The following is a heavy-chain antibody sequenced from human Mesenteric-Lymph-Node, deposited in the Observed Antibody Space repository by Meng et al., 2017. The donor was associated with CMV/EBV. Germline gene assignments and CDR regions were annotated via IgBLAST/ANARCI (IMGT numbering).Heavy chain of an antibody. J-gene: IGHJ6*02. Sequence: GGSLRLSCAASGFTFSSYEMNWVRQAPGKGLEWVSYISSSGSTIYYADSVKGRFTISRDNAKNSLYLQMNSLRAEDTAVYYCARETILIVPAAVNSDYYYYAMDVWGQGTTVTVSS. CDR1: GFTFSSYE. CDR2: ISSSGSTI. D-gene: IGHD2-2*01. CDR3: ARETILIVPAAVNSDYYYYAMDV. V-gene: IGHV3-48*03.